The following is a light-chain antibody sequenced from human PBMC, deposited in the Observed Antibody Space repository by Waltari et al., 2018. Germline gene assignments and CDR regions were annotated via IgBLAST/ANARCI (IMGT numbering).Light chain of an antibody. Sequence: QSALTQPASLSGSPGQSITISCTGVRGYFNLYNSFSWYQHQPGKAPRLIIYEVTKRPSGISYRFSGSKSDNTASLTISGLQAEDEADYYCSSYTTALTWVFGGGTKLTVL. CDR1: RGYFNLYNS. J-gene: IGLJ3*02. CDR2: EVT. CDR3: SSYTTALTWV. V-gene: IGLV2-14*01.